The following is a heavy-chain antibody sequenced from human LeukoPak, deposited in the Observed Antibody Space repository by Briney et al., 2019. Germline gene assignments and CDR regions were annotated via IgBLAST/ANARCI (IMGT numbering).Heavy chain of an antibody. CDR1: GDSVSNNSGA. J-gene: IGHJ4*02. Sequence: SQTLSLTCAISGDSVSNNSGAWNWIRQSPSRGLEWLGRTYYRSKWYNDYAVSVKSRITINPDTYKNQFSLQLNSVSPEDTAVYYCARTMADTVAVDYWGQGTLVTVSS. CDR3: ARTMADTVAVDY. CDR2: TYYRSKWYN. D-gene: IGHD4-11*01. V-gene: IGHV6-1*01.